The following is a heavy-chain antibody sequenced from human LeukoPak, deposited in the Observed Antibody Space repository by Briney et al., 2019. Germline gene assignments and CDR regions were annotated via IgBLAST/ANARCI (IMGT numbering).Heavy chain of an antibody. D-gene: IGHD3-10*01. CDR3: ARARITMVRGVITYFDY. CDR2: IYPGDSDT. Sequence: KNGESLKISCKGSGYSFTSYWIGWVRQMPGKGLEWMGIIYPGDSDTRYSPSFQGQVTISADKSISTAYLQWSSLKASDTAMYYCARARITMVRGVITYFDYWGQGTLVTVSS. CDR1: GYSFTSYW. V-gene: IGHV5-51*01. J-gene: IGHJ4*02.